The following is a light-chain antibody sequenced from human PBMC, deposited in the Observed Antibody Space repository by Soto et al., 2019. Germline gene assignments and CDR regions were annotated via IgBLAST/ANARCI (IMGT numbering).Light chain of an antibody. CDR2: EVT. J-gene: IGLJ2*01. Sequence: QSALTQPRSASGSPGQSVTISCTGTSSDVGGYNYVSWYQQHPGKAPKLVIYEVTKRPSGVPDRFSGSNSGNTASLTVSGLQAEDEADYYCSSYAGSNNVVFGGGTQLTVL. CDR3: SSYAGSNNVV. CDR1: SSDVGGYNY. V-gene: IGLV2-8*01.